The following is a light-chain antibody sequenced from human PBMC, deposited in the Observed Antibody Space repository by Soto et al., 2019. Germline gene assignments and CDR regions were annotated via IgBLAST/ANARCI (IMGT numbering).Light chain of an antibody. CDR2: DAS. V-gene: IGKV3-15*01. J-gene: IGKJ1*01. CDR1: QSVSSN. CDR3: QQYSAWWT. Sequence: EIVMTQSPATLSVSPGERATLSCRASQSVSSNLAWYQQKPGQAPRLLIYDASTRAPGIPARFSGSGSGTELTLTISSLQSEDVAVYYCQQYSAWWTFGQGTTVEIK.